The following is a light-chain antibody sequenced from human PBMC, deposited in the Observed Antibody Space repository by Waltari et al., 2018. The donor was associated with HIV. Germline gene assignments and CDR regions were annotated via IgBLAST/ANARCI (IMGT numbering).Light chain of an antibody. Sequence: QSALTQPPSASGSPGQSVTISCTGTSSDVGAYKYVSWYQQHPGKAPKLMIYEVTKRPSGVPDRFSGSKSGNTASLVITGLRSEDEAEYHCAAWDDSLDGPVVFGGGTKLTVL. V-gene: IGLV2-8*01. J-gene: IGLJ2*01. CDR3: AAWDDSLDGPVV. CDR2: EVT. CDR1: SSDVGAYKY.